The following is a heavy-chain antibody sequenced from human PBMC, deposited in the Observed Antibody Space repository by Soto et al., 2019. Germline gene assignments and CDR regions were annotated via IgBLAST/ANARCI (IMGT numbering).Heavy chain of an antibody. D-gene: IGHD1-7*01. CDR2: IYDSGT. J-gene: IGHJ4*02. Sequence: SETLSLTCSVSGGVTSNYYWSWIRQPPGKGLEWIGYIYDSGTTHNPSLKSRVTISVDTSKSQFSLKLNSVTAADTAVYYCARGLTTATTPYDYWGPGTLVTVSS. CDR3: ARGLTTATTPYDY. CDR1: GGVTSNYY. V-gene: IGHV4-59*01.